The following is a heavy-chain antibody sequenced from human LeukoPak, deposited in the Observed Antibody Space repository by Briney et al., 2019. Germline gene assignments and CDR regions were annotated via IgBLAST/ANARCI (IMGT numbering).Heavy chain of an antibody. J-gene: IGHJ6*03. CDR2: IYYSGST. D-gene: IGHD2-2*01. CDR3: ARGVRYQLPSYYYMDV. V-gene: IGHV4-59*01. CDR1: GGSISSYY. Sequence: SETLSLTCTVSGGSISSYYWSWIRQPPGKGLEWIGYIYYSGSTNYNPSLKSRVTISVDTSKNQFSLKLSSVTAADTAVYYCARGVRYQLPSYYYMDVWGKGTTVTVSS.